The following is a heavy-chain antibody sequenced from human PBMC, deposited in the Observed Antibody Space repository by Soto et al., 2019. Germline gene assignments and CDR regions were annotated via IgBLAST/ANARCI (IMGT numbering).Heavy chain of an antibody. J-gene: IGHJ4*02. CDR3: AREKRTVRRYHKIIDY. V-gene: IGHV4-31*03. D-gene: IGHD3-10*01. CDR1: GGSISSGGYY. Sequence: QVQLQESGPGLVKPSQTLSLTCTVSGGSISSGGYYWSWIRQHPGKGLEWIGYIYYSGSTYYNPYLKRRVTITVDTPKNQFSLKLSSVTAADKAVYYCAREKRTVRRYHKIIDYWGQGPLVTVSS. CDR2: IYYSGST.